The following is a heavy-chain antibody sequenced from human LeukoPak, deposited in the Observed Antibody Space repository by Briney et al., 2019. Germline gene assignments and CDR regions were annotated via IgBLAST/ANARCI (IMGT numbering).Heavy chain of an antibody. CDR1: GGSISSGGYY. V-gene: IGHV4-31*03. Sequence: PSQTLSLTCTVSGGSISSGGYYSSWIRQHPGKGLEWIGYIYYSGSTYYNPSLKSRVTISVDTSKNQFSLKLSSVTAADTAVYYCARADPYYYYYGMDVWGQGTTVTVSS. CDR2: IYYSGST. J-gene: IGHJ6*02. CDR3: ARADPYYYYYGMDV.